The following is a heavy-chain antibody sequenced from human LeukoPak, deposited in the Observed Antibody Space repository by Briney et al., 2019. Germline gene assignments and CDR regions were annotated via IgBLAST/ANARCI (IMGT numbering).Heavy chain of an antibody. V-gene: IGHV1-18*01. Sequence: ASVKVSCKASGYTFSSYGISWVRQAPGQGLEWMGWISAYNGKTNYAQKLQGRVTMTTDTSTNTAYIELRSLRSDDTAFYYCARGCSSTSCYYGMDVWGQGTTVTVSS. CDR3: ARGCSSTSCYYGMDV. D-gene: IGHD2-2*01. CDR2: ISAYNGKT. CDR1: GYTFSSYG. J-gene: IGHJ6*02.